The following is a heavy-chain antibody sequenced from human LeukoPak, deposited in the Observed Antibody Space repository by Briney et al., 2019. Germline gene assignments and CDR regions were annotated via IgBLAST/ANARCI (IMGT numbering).Heavy chain of an antibody. CDR3: ARSSPTYYFDSSGYYYGDY. V-gene: IGHV1-2*06. CDR2: INPNTGVA. Sequence: ASVKVSCKASAYSFTDYYIHWVRQAPGQGLEWMGRINPNTGVADYAQIFKGRVTMTRDTSISTAYMELSRLGSDDTAVYYCARSSPTYYFDSSGYYYGDYWGQGTLVTVSS. D-gene: IGHD3-22*01. J-gene: IGHJ4*02. CDR1: AYSFTDYY.